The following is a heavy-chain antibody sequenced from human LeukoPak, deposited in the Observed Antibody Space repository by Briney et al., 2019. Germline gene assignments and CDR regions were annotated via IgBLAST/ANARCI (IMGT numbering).Heavy chain of an antibody. CDR1: GFTCSSYS. CDR2: ITSGGDYM. Sequence: PGGSLRRSCAASGFTCSSYSMNWVRQAPGKVLEGVSTITSGGDYMYYADPVKGRFTISRDDSKNSLYLHMNSLSAEDTAVYYCARVSIFGVVIANDYWGQGTVVTVSS. J-gene: IGHJ4*02. D-gene: IGHD3-16*02. V-gene: IGHV3-21*01. CDR3: ARVSIFGVVIANDY.